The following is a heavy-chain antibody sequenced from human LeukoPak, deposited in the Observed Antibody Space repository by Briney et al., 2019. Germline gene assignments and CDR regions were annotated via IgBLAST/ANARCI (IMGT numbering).Heavy chain of an antibody. CDR1: GFTFRRYA. V-gene: IGHV3-7*01. Sequence: GGSLRLSCVASGFTFRRYAMSWVRQTPGKGLEWVATIEQDGSEKYYVDSVKGRFTISRDNAKKSLFLQMNSLRADDTAVYYCARPSVLGPNTDYWGQGTLVTVSS. CDR3: ARPSVLGPNTDY. CDR2: IEQDGSEK. J-gene: IGHJ4*02. D-gene: IGHD4/OR15-4a*01.